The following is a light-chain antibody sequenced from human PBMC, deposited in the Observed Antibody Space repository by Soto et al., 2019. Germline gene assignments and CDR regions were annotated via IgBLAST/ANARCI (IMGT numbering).Light chain of an antibody. J-gene: IGLJ1*01. V-gene: IGLV2-14*01. CDR3: SSYTSSSTGV. Sequence: QSALTQPASVSGSPGQSITISCTGTSSDVGGYNYVSWYQQHPGKAPKLMIYDVSNRPSGDSNRFSGSKSGNTASLTISGLQAEDEADYYCSSYTSSSTGVFGTGTKLTVL. CDR2: DVS. CDR1: SSDVGGYNY.